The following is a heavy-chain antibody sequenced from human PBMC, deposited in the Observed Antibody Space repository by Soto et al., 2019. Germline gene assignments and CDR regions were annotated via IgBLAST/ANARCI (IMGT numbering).Heavy chain of an antibody. CDR3: AKGIAVAGA. J-gene: IGHJ4*02. CDR1: GFVFLSYG. V-gene: IGHV3-30*18. Sequence: GGSLRLSCAASGFVFLSYGMHFFGQAPGKGLEWVAVISYDGCSKFYADSVKGRFTISRDNSENTLYLQTNSLRAEDTAVYYCAKGIAVAGAWGQGTQVTSPQ. CDR2: ISYDGCSK. D-gene: IGHD6-19*01.